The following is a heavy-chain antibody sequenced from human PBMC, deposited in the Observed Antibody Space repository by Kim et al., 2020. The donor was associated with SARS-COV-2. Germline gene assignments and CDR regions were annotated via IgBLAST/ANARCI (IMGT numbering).Heavy chain of an antibody. CDR1: GFTFNTFA. CDR2: IKKDGTDK. D-gene: IGHD6-13*01. Sequence: GGSLRLPCAASGFTFNTFAMTWVRQAPGKGLEWVDNIKKDGTDKYYLDSVKGRFTISRDNAKNSLYLQMNSVRAEDTAMYYCARISLAAVDSDFWGQGTQVTVSS. CDR3: ARISLAAVDSDF. V-gene: IGHV3-7*03. J-gene: IGHJ4*02.